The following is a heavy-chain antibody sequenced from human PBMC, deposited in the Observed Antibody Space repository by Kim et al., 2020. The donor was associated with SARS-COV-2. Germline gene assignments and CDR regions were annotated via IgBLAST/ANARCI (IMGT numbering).Heavy chain of an antibody. Sequence: SLRLSCAASGFTFSSYGIHWVRQAPGKGLEWVAVILYDGSNKYYADSVKGRFTISRDNSKNTLYLQMNSLRAEDTAVYYCARDGWRTERITMVRGVIRRYYMDVWGKGTTVTVSS. CDR3: ARDGWRTERITMVRGVIRRYYMDV. V-gene: IGHV3-33*01. D-gene: IGHD3-10*01. J-gene: IGHJ6*03. CDR2: ILYDGSNK. CDR1: GFTFSSYG.